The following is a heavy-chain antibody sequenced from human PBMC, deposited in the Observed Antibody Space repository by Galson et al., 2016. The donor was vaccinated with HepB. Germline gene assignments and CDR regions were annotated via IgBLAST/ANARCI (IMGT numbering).Heavy chain of an antibody. D-gene: IGHD3-22*01. V-gene: IGHV4-31*03. Sequence: TLSLTCSVSGGSISSAGYYWSWIRQHPGRGLEWIGYIYYSGGTYYNPSLRSRLTISVDTSKNQFSLKLRSVTAADTAVYYCARDYYDNIMAGFDYWGQGSLVTVSS. CDR2: IYYSGGT. J-gene: IGHJ4*02. CDR1: GGSISSAGYY. CDR3: ARDYYDNIMAGFDY.